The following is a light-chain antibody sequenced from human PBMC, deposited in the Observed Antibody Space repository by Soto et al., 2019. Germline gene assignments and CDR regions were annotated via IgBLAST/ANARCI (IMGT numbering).Light chain of an antibody. V-gene: IGLV1-47*02. Sequence: QSVLTQPPSASGTPGQRVTISCSGSGSNIGSNYVYWYQHLPGTAPKLLIYSNNQRPSGVPDRFSGSKSGTSASLAISGLRSEDEADYYCAAWDDSLSGYVFGTGTKLT. CDR2: SNN. CDR3: AAWDDSLSGYV. J-gene: IGLJ1*01. CDR1: GSNIGSNY.